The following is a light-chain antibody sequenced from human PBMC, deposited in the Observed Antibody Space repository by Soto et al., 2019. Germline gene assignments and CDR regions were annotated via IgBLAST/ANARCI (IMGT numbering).Light chain of an antibody. V-gene: IGLV1-40*01. Sequence: QSVLTQPPSVSGAPGQRVTIACTGNNSNIGTGFDVHWYRHFPGAAPKLLIYGNSNRPSGVPDRFSGSKSGTSASLAITGLQAEDEADYYCQSYDSSLSGSVFGGGTQLTVL. CDR1: NSNIGTGFD. J-gene: IGLJ3*02. CDR3: QSYDSSLSGSV. CDR2: GNS.